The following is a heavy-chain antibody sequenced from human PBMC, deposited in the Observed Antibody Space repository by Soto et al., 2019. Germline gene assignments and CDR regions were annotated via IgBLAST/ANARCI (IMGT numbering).Heavy chain of an antibody. CDR3: ASLDNYFTPTPQDV. V-gene: IGHV1-18*01. Sequence: QVQLVQSGDELRKPWSSVKVSCKASGYIFVNSSIAWLRQAPGQGRAWMGWISPYSGNADDARTVQGRLTMNTDTSTRTAYMDLGSLTSDDTAVYVCASLDNYFTPTPQDVWGQGTTGTFSS. J-gene: IGHJ6*02. CDR1: GYIFVNSS. CDR2: ISPYSGNA. D-gene: IGHD2-2*03.